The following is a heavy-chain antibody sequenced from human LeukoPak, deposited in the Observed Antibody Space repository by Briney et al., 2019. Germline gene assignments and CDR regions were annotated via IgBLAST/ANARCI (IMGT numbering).Heavy chain of an antibody. CDR1: GYTFTSYG. D-gene: IGHD6-19*01. V-gene: IGHV1-18*01. J-gene: IGHJ4*02. CDR3: ARAHEQWLVRCYLDY. Sequence: ASVKLSCKAAGYTFTSYGVSWVRRAPGQGLEGMGWISAYNGNTNYAQKLPRRVTMTTDTSTSTAYMELRSLRSDDTAVYYCARAHEQWLVRCYLDYWGQGTLVTVSS. CDR2: ISAYNGNT.